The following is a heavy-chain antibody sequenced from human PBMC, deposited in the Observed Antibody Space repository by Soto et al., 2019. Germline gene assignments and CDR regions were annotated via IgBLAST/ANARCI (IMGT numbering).Heavy chain of an antibody. CDR1: GYNFTSYG. D-gene: IGHD1-1*01. Sequence: QVQLVQSGAEVKKPGASVKVSCRAAGYNFTSYGISWVRQAPGQGLDWMGLISAYNGNTNYAQKLQGRVTMTTDTYTRTAYMERRSMSSDDTAVYYCAFGDPGTKPIDPCDIWGQGTMVTVSS. CDR3: AFGDPGTKPIDPCDI. J-gene: IGHJ3*02. V-gene: IGHV1-18*01. CDR2: ISAYNGNT.